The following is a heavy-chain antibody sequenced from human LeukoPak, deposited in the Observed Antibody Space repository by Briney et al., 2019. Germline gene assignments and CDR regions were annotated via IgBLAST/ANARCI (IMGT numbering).Heavy chain of an antibody. J-gene: IGHJ4*02. CDR3: ASEVVMAATGMEPNYFDY. CDR1: GYTFTGYY. D-gene: IGHD6-13*01. V-gene: IGHV1-2*02. Sequence: ASVKVSCKASGYTFTGYYMHWVRQAPGQGLEWMGWINPNSGGTNYAQKFQGRVAITRDTSISTAYMELSRLRSDDTAVYYCASEVVMAATGMEPNYFDYWGQGTLVTVSS. CDR2: INPNSGGT.